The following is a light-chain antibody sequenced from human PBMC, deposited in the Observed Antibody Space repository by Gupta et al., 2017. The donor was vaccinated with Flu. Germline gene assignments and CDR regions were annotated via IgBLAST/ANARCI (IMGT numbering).Light chain of an antibody. V-gene: IGLV2-23*01. CDR3: FANVGSSSWV. CDR1: NSDVDSYRF. J-gene: IGLJ3*02. CDR2: EAT. Sequence: QSAPTQPASVSGSPGQSITISCTGTNSDVDSYRFVSWYQQPAGKVPKLIISEATKRPAGVSDRFSGSKSGNTASLTISGLQAEDEANYYCFANVGSSSWVFGGGTKVTVL.